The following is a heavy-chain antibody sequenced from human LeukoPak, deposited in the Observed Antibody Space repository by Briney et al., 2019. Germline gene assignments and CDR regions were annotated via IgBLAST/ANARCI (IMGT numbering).Heavy chain of an antibody. D-gene: IGHD1-14*01. CDR2: VSDGGRT. CDR1: GGSISSYY. CDR3: ARASTTFDD. Sequence: SETLSLTCTVSGGSISSYYWSWIRQPPGKGLEWIGHVSDGGRTNYSPSLRSRVSISVDTSKNQFSLKLNSVTAADTAVYFCARASTTFDDWGQGTLVTVSS. V-gene: IGHV4-59*01. J-gene: IGHJ4*02.